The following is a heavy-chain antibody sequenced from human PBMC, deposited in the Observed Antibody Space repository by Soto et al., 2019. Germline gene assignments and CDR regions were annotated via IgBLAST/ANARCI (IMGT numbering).Heavy chain of an antibody. CDR3: ARDLTVTRPDFDI. D-gene: IGHD4-17*01. CDR2: IYSGGST. J-gene: IGHJ3*02. Sequence: GGSLRLSCAASGFTVSSNYMSWVRQAPGKGLEWVSVIYSGGSTYYADSVKGRFTISRDNSKNTLYLQMDSLRAEDTAVYYCARDLTVTRPDFDIWGQGTMVTVSS. CDR1: GFTVSSNY. V-gene: IGHV3-66*01.